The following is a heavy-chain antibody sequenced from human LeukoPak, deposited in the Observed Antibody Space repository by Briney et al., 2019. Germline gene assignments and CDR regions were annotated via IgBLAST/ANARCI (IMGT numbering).Heavy chain of an antibody. V-gene: IGHV3-23*01. CDR3: AKVFTMIVVVREMFDY. CDR2: ISGSGVTT. CDR1: GFTFTDYA. Sequence: QSGGSLRLSCAASGFTFTDYAMSWVRQAPGKGLEWVSSISGSGVTTFYADSVKGRFTISRDNSKNTLYLQMNSLRAEDTAVYYCAKVFTMIVVVREMFDYWGQGTLVTVSS. D-gene: IGHD3-22*01. J-gene: IGHJ4*02.